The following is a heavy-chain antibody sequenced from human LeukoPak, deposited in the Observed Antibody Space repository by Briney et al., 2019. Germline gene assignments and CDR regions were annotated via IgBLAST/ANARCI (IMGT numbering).Heavy chain of an antibody. CDR1: GYTFTSHW. V-gene: IGHV5-51*01. J-gene: IGHJ3*02. CDR3: ARPRNLRGSGWYPDAFDI. CDR2: IQPGDSDT. Sequence: GESLKISCQGSGYTFTSHWIGWVRQMPGKGLEWMGVIQPGDSDTRYSPSFQGQVTFSVDKSISAAYLQWSSLKASDTAMYYCARPRNLRGSGWYPDAFDIWGQGTMVTVSS. D-gene: IGHD6-19*01.